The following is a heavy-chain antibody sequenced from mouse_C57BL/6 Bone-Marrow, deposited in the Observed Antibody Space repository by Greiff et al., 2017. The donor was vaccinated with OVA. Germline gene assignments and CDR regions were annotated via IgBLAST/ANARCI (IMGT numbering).Heavy chain of an antibody. Sequence: QVQLQQSGPGLVQPSQCLSITCTVSGFSLTSYCVHWVRQSPGQGLEWLGVIWRGGSTDYNAAFMSRLSITKDNSKRQVFFKMNSLQADDTAIYYCAKHYSNYNAMDYWGQGTSVTVSS. J-gene: IGHJ4*01. CDR3: AKHYSNYNAMDY. CDR1: GFSLTSYC. CDR2: IWRGGST. V-gene: IGHV2-5*01. D-gene: IGHD2-5*01.